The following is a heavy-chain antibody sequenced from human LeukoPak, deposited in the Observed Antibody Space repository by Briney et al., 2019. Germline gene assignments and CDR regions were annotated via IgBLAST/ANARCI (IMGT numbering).Heavy chain of an antibody. CDR1: GFSFSSYG. CDR2: ISFDGNEK. Sequence: GRSLRLSCVAPGFSFSSYGMHWVRQAPGKGLEWVAVISFDGNEKYYADSVKGRFTISTDIFKNTLYLEMNSLRADDTAMYYCARAQLEYCSTTSCYVFDSWGQGTLVTVSS. CDR3: ARAQLEYCSTTSCYVFDS. V-gene: IGHV3-30*19. J-gene: IGHJ4*02. D-gene: IGHD2-2*01.